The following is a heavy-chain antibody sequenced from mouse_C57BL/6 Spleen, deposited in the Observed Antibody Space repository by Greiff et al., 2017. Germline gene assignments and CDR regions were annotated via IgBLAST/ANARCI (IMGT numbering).Heavy chain of an antibody. CDR2: INPSNGGT. Sequence: QVQLQQPGTELVKPGASVKLSCKASGYTFTSYWMHWVKQRPGQGLEWIGYINPSNGGTNYNEKFKCKATLTVDKSSSTAYMQLSSLTSEDSAVYYCAMADGYYWGQGTTLTVSS. D-gene: IGHD2-3*01. V-gene: IGHV1-53*01. CDR1: GYTFTSYW. CDR3: AMADGYY. J-gene: IGHJ2*01.